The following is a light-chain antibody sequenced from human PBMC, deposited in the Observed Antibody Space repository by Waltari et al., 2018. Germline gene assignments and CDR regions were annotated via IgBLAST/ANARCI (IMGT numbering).Light chain of an antibody. V-gene: IGKV3-20*01. J-gene: IGKJ4*01. Sequence: IVLTQSPDTLSLSPGQRATLSCRASQTINNNFLVWYQQKPGQPPRLIIHGASSRATVFPDRVSGSGSGTDFTLTISSLKPEDSAVYYCQQYDGSVLTFGGGTKVEI. CDR3: QQYDGSVLT. CDR1: QTINNNF. CDR2: GAS.